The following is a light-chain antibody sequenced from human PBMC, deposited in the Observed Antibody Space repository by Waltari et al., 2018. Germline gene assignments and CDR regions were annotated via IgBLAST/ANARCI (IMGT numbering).Light chain of an antibody. CDR3: QQRKNWPRT. CDR1: PSVRNY. Sequence: EIVLTQSPATLSLSPGERATLSCRSSPSVRNYLAWYQQKPGQAPRLLIYDASNRATGIPARFSGSGSETDFTLTISSLEPEDFAVYHCQQRKNWPRTFGQGTKLEI. V-gene: IGKV3-11*01. J-gene: IGKJ2*01. CDR2: DAS.